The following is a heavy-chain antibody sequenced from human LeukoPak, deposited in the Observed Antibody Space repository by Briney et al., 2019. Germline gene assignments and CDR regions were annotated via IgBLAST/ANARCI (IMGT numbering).Heavy chain of an antibody. V-gene: IGHV3-64D*06. J-gene: IGHJ4*02. Sequence: PGGSLRLSCSASGLTFSTYAMHWVRQAPGRGLEYVSAISSNGGSTYYADSVKGRFTTSRDNSKNTLFLQMSSLRAEDTAVYYCVKDAYCSGGACYLDYWGQGTLVTVSS. CDR1: GLTFSTYA. D-gene: IGHD2-15*01. CDR3: VKDAYCSGGACYLDY. CDR2: ISSNGGST.